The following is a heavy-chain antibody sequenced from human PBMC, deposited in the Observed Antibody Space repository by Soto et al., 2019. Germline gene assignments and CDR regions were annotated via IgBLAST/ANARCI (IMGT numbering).Heavy chain of an antibody. J-gene: IGHJ5*01. CDR2: IYHSGVT. CDR3: ARGPGTGTTARWFDS. Sequence: TLSLTCPVSGGSITSGNFYWTWIRQHPGKGLEWIGYIYHSGVTFSNPSLKSRLTISIDTSKNQFSLTLTSVTAADTAVYYCARGPGTGTTARWFDSWGPGTLVTVSS. D-gene: IGHD1-1*01. CDR1: GGSITSGNFY. V-gene: IGHV4-31*03.